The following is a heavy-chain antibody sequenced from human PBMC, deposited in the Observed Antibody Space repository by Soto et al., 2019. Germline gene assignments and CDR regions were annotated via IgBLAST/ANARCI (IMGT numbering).Heavy chain of an antibody. J-gene: IGHJ6*02. Sequence: PGGSLRLSCAASGFTVSSNYLSWVRQAPGKGLEWVSVIYSGGSTYYADSVKGRFTISRDNSKNTLYLQMNSLRAEDTAVYYCARVEAYSSYVHYGMDVWGQGTTVTVSS. CDR2: IYSGGST. D-gene: IGHD6-13*01. CDR3: ARVEAYSSYVHYGMDV. CDR1: GFTVSSNY. V-gene: IGHV3-53*01.